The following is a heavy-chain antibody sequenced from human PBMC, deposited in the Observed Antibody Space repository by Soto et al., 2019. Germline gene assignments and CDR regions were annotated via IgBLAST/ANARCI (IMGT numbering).Heavy chain of an antibody. CDR1: GGTFCSYA. D-gene: IGHD5-18*01. CDR2: SIPICGTA. V-gene: IGHV1-69*06. CDR3: ARDTDTAMDEYYYYGMDV. J-gene: IGHJ6*02. Sequence: GVSVKVSCKASGGTFCSYAISGVQQAPGQGHEWMGGSIPICGTANYAQKFQGRVTITADKSTSTGYMELSSLRSEDTAVYYCARDTDTAMDEYYYYGMDVWGQGTTVTVSS.